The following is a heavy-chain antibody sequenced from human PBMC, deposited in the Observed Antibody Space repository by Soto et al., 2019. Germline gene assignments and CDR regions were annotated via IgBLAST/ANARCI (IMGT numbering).Heavy chain of an antibody. D-gene: IGHD3-16*01. V-gene: IGHV3-30*18. CDR3: AKESRVTASGSWGWFDP. CDR2: ISFDGGNQ. Sequence: QVQLVQSGGGVVQPGRSLRLSCAASGFDFNTYGLHWVRQAPGKGLEWVAGISFDGGNQYYADSVKGRFTISRDKSNNTLYLQMNSLGAEEPATYYCAKESRVTASGSWGWFDPWGQGTLVIVSS. CDR1: GFDFNTYG. J-gene: IGHJ5*02.